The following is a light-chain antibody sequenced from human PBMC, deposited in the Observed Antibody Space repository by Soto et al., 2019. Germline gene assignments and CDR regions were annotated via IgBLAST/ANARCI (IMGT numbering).Light chain of an antibody. CDR3: SSYTSSSTLV. Sequence: QSALTQPASVSGSPGQSITISCTGTSSDVGGYKYVSWYQQQSGKAPKLMIYEVSNRPSGVSNRFSGSKSGNTASLTISGLQAEDEADYDCSSYTSSSTLVFGGGTQLTV. CDR1: SSDVGGYKY. CDR2: EVS. J-gene: IGLJ7*01. V-gene: IGLV2-14*01.